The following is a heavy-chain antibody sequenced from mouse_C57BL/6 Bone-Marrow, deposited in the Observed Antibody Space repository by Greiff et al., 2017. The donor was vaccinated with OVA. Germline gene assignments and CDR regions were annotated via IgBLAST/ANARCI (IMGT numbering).Heavy chain of an antibody. CDR1: GFTFSSYG. CDR2: ISSGGSYT. CDR3: ARGVYYSNYGDYAMDY. J-gene: IGHJ4*01. V-gene: IGHV5-6*02. D-gene: IGHD2-5*01. Sequence: EVKVEESGGDLVKPGGSLKLSCAASGFTFSSYGMSWVRQTPDKRLEWVATISSGGSYTYYPDSVKGRFTISRDNAKNTLYLQMSSLKSEDTAMYYCARGVYYSNYGDYAMDYWGQGTSVTVSS.